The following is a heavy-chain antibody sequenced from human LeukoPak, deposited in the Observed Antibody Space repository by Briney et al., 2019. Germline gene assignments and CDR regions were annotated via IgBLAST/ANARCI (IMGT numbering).Heavy chain of an antibody. CDR3: ARLADVKNSWVYYYYGMDV. CDR1: GGSISSGDYY. V-gene: IGHV4-30-4*01. Sequence: PSETLSLTCTVSGGSISSGDYYWSWIRQPPGKGLEWIGYIYYSGSTYYNPSLKSRVTISVDTSKNQFSLKLSSVTAADTAVYYCARLADVKNSWVYYYYGMDVWGQGTTVTVSS. D-gene: IGHD1-26*01. J-gene: IGHJ6*02. CDR2: IYYSGST.